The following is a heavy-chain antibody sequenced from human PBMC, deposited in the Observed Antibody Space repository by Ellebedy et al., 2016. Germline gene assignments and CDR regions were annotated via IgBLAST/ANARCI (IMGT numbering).Heavy chain of an antibody. CDR1: GFTFSSYA. Sequence: GESLKISXAASGFTFSSYAMHWVRQAPGKGLEWVAVISYDGSNKYYADSVKGRFTISRDNSKNTLYLQMNSLRAEDTAVYYCARDPRVAAAGYFDYWGQGTLVTVSS. J-gene: IGHJ4*02. CDR3: ARDPRVAAAGYFDY. V-gene: IGHV3-30-3*01. CDR2: ISYDGSNK. D-gene: IGHD6-13*01.